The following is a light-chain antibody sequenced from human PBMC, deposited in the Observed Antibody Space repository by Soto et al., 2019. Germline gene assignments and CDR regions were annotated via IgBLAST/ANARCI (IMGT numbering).Light chain of an antibody. CDR2: DAS. Sequence: DIQMTQSPSSLSASVGDRVTITCQASQDISNYLNWYQQKPGKAPKLLIYDASNLETGVPSRFSGSGSGTDFTFTISSLQPEDITTYYRQQYAHLPLTFGGRSKVNIK. V-gene: IGKV1-33*01. CDR1: QDISNY. CDR3: QQYAHLPLT. J-gene: IGKJ4*01.